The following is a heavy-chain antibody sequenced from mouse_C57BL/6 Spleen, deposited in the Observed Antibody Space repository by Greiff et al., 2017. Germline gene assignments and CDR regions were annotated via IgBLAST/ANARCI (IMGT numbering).Heavy chain of an antibody. J-gene: IGHJ2*01. CDR3: ARSGIYYGNLYYFDY. CDR1: GYAFSSYW. V-gene: IGHV1-80*01. CDR2: IYPGDGDT. Sequence: QVQLQQSGAELVKPGASVKISCKASGYAFSSYWMNWVKQRPGKGLEWIGQIYPGDGDTNYNGKFKGKATLTADESSSTAYMQLSSLTSEDSAVYFCARSGIYYGNLYYFDYWGQGTTLTVSS. D-gene: IGHD2-1*01.